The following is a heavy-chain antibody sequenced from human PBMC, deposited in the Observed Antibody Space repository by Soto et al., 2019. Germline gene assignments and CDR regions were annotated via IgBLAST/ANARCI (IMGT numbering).Heavy chain of an antibody. CDR1: GYTFTSYA. D-gene: IGHD1-7*01. CDR2: INAGNGNT. CDR3: GNNHLGTTPCGMDV. V-gene: IGHV1-3*05. Sequence: QVQLVQSGAEEKKPGASVKVSCKASGYTFTSYAMHWVRQAPGQRLEWMGWINAGNGNTKYSQKFQGRVTITRDTPASTAYMERSRLRSEDTAVYYCGNNHLGTTPCGMDVWGQGTTVTVSS. J-gene: IGHJ6*02.